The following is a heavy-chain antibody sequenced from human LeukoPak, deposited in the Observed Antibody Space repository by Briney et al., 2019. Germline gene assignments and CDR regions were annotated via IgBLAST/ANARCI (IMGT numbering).Heavy chain of an antibody. J-gene: IGHJ4*02. Sequence: SETLSLTCAVYGGSFSGYYWSWVRQPPGKGLEWIGEINHSGSTNYNPSLKSRVTISVDTSKNQFSLKLSSVTAADTAVYYCARFGTLRYSGYDRVDYWGQGTLVTVSS. CDR2: INHSGST. CDR3: ARFGTLRYSGYDRVDY. V-gene: IGHV4-34*01. CDR1: GGSFSGYY. D-gene: IGHD5-12*01.